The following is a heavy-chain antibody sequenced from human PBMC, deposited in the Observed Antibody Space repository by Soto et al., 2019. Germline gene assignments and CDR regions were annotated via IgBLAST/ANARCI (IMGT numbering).Heavy chain of an antibody. CDR3: ARDANFGTKGGSFDI. J-gene: IGHJ3*02. Sequence: GGSLRLSCAASGFTFRIYSMHWVRQSPGKGLEWVAVMWYDGTNKYYGESVKGRFTISRDNSENTLYLQMNSLRVEVTAVYYCARDANFGTKGGSFDIWGHGTLVTVSS. CDR1: GFTFRIYS. D-gene: IGHD3-3*01. V-gene: IGHV3-33*01. CDR2: MWYDGTNK.